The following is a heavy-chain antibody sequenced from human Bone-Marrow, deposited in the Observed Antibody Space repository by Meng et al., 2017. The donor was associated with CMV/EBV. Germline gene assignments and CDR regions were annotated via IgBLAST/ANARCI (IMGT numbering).Heavy chain of an antibody. J-gene: IGHJ6*01. CDR3: ARTVAYDFWSGYGYYYYGMAF. Sequence: SETLSLTCTVSGGSISSYYWSWIRQPPGKGLEWIGYIYYSGSTNYNPSLKSRVTISVDTSKNQFSLKLSSVTAADTAVYYCARTVAYDFWSGYGYYYYGMAFWGQGTTVTVYS. V-gene: IGHV4-59*01. D-gene: IGHD3-3*01. CDR2: IYYSGST. CDR1: GGSISSYY.